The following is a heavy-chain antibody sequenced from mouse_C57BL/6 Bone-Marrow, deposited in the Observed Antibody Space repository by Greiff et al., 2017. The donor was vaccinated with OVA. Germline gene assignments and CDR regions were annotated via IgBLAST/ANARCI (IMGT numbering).Heavy chain of an antibody. J-gene: IGHJ4*01. CDR1: GYTFPDYN. V-gene: IGHV1-18*01. CDR3: ARKEPYYYGSSYAMDY. D-gene: IGHD1-1*01. CDR2: INPNNGGT. Sequence: VQLQQSGPELVKPGASVKIPCKASGYTFPDYNMDWVKQSHGKSLEWIGDINPNNGGTIYNQKFKGKATLTVDKSSSTAYMELRSLTSEDTAVYSCARKEPYYYGSSYAMDYWGQGTSVTGSS.